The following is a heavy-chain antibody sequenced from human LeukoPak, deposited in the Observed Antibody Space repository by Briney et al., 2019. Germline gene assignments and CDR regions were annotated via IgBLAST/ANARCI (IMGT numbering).Heavy chain of an antibody. CDR2: ISAYNGNT. CDR1: GYTFTSYG. D-gene: IGHD2-2*01. J-gene: IGHJ4*02. Sequence: ASVKVSCKASGYTFTSYGISWVRQAPGQGLEWMGWISAYNGNTNYAQKLQDRVTMTTDTSTSTAYMELRSLRSDDTAVYYCARDAGIVVVPAAIGLFDYWGQGTLVTVSS. V-gene: IGHV1-18*01. CDR3: ARDAGIVVVPAAIGLFDY.